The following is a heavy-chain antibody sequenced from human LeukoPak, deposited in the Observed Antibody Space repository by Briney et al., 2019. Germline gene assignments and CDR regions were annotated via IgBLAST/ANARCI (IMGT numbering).Heavy chain of an antibody. CDR1: GGSFSGYY. V-gene: IGHV4-34*01. D-gene: IGHD2-2*01. J-gene: IGHJ4*02. CDR2: INHRGST. CDR3: ARAYIVVVPAAAYFDY. Sequence: SETLSLTCAVYGGSFSGYYWSWIRQPPGKGLEWIGEINHRGSTNYNPSLKSRVTISVDTSKNQFSLKLSSVTAADTAVYYCARAYIVVVPAAAYFDYWGQGTLVTVSS.